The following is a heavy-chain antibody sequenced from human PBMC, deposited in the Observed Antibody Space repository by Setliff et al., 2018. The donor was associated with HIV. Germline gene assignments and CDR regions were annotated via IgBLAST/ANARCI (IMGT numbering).Heavy chain of an antibody. D-gene: IGHD4-17*01. CDR1: GGSGGSGRSY. Sequence: SATMSLTCSVAGGSGGSGRSYWSWIRQYPGKGLEWLRYIYYSGSTTYNPSLRSRVTISIDTSKNQFSLNLRSVTAADTSVYYCARDPPGYGDSNGYWGQGTLVTVSS. CDR3: ARDPPGYGDSNGY. J-gene: IGHJ4*02. V-gene: IGHV4-61*01. CDR2: IYYSGST.